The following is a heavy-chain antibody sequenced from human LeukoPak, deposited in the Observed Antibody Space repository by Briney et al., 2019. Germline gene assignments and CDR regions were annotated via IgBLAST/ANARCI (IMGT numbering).Heavy chain of an antibody. D-gene: IGHD6-13*01. J-gene: IGHJ5*02. CDR1: GDSVSGYY. V-gene: IGHV4-59*02. Sequence: SETLSLTCTVSGDSVSGYYWSWIRQPPGKGLEWIGYISDSGSTNYNPSLKSRVTISVDTSENQFSLRLSSVTAADTAVYYCARAQDTNSWYVAWFDPWGQGTLVTVSS. CDR3: ARAQDTNSWYVAWFDP. CDR2: ISDSGST.